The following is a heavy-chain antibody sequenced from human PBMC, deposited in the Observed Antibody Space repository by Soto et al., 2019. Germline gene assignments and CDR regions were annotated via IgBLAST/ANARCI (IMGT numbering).Heavy chain of an antibody. J-gene: IGHJ6*02. D-gene: IGHD2-2*01. CDR2: IWYDGSNK. CDR3: ARSPYQLLWALDV. V-gene: IGHV3-33*01. CDR1: GFTFSSYG. Sequence: QVQLVESGGGVVQPGRSLRLSCAASGFTFSSYGMHWVRQAPGKGLEWVAVIWYDGSNKYYADSVKGRFTISRDNSKHALYLQMNSLRAEDTAVYYCARSPYQLLWALDVWGQGTTVTVSS.